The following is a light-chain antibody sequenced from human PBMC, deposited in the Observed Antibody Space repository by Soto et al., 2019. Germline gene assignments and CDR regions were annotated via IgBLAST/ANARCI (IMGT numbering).Light chain of an antibody. J-gene: IGKJ4*01. CDR2: GAS. CDR3: YQCDGSPRLT. CDR1: QSVSSSY. Sequence: EIVLTQSPGTLSLSPGERATLSCRASQSVSSSYLAWYQQKPGQAPRLLIYGASSRATGIPDRFSGSGSGTDFTLTISRLEPEDFAVYYCYQCDGSPRLTCGGGTKLEIK. V-gene: IGKV3-20*01.